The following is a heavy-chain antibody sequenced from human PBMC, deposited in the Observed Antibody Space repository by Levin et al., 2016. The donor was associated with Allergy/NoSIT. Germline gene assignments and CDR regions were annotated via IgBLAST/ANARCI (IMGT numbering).Heavy chain of an antibody. D-gene: IGHD2-2*01. J-gene: IGHJ4*02. CDR1: GFTFISYA. Sequence: TCAASGFTFISYAMHWVRQAPGQGLEWMGWINGNTGATKYAQNLQGRVSMTRDTSITTAYMELSSLRSDDTAIYYCAREAYYSTRDFAYWGQGTLVTVSS. CDR3: AREAYYSTRDFAY. V-gene: IGHV1-2*02. CDR2: INGNTGAT.